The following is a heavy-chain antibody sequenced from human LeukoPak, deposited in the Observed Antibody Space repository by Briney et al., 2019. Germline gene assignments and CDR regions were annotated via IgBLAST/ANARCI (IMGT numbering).Heavy chain of an antibody. CDR3: ARDGLGELGY. V-gene: IGHV4-59*01. J-gene: IGHJ4*02. Sequence: SETLSLTCTVSGGSISSYYWSWLRQPPGKGLEWIGYIYYSGSTNYNPFLKSRVTISVDTSKNQFSLKLSSVTAADTAVYYCARDGLGELGYWGQGTLVTVSS. D-gene: IGHD3-10*01. CDR2: IYYSGST. CDR1: GGSISSYY.